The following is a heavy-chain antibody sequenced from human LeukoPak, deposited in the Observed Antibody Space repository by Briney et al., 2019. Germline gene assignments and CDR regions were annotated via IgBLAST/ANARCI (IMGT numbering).Heavy chain of an antibody. Sequence: GGSLRLSCAASGITFGNNWMHWVRQGPGKGLVWISRINSDGGGAIYADSVKGRFTISRDNSKNTLYLQMNSLRAEDTAVYYCAKNSGSYDLHYWGQGTLVTVSS. CDR2: INSDGGGA. D-gene: IGHD1-26*01. J-gene: IGHJ4*02. CDR3: AKNSGSYDLHY. CDR1: GITFGNNW. V-gene: IGHV3-74*01.